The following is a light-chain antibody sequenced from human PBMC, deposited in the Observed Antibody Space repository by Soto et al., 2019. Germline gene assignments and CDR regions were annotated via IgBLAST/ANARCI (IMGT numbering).Light chain of an antibody. V-gene: IGKV3-11*01. J-gene: IGKJ4*01. CDR1: QSVKSH. CDR3: QQRGNWPVT. Sequence: IVLTQSPATLSLSPGERATLSCTASQSVKSHVAWYQLKPGQSPRLLIFDTTNRATGTPTRFSGSGSGTDFTLTISRLEPEDFAVYHCQQRGNWPVTFGGGTKVEI. CDR2: DTT.